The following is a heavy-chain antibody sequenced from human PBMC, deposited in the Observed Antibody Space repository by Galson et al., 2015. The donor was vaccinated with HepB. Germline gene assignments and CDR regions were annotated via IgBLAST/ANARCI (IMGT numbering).Heavy chain of an antibody. J-gene: IGHJ3*02. D-gene: IGHD4-17*01. Sequence: SVKVSCKASGYTFTSYYMHWVRQAPGQGLEWMGIINPSGGSTSYAQKFQGRVTVTRDTSTSTVYMELSSLRSEDTAVYYCARELQGHYGVYELYYAFDIWGQGTMVTVSS. V-gene: IGHV1-46*01. CDR3: ARELQGHYGVYELYYAFDI. CDR1: GYTFTSYY. CDR2: INPSGGST.